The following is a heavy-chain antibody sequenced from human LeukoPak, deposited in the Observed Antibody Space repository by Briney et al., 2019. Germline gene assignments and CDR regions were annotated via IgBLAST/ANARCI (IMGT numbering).Heavy chain of an antibody. CDR2: ISWNSGSI. V-gene: IGHV3-9*01. Sequence: GGSLRLSCAASGSTFDDYAMHWVRQAPGKGLEWVSGISWNSGSIGYADSVKGRFTISRDNAKNSLYLQMNSLRAEDTALYYCAKDTSSVVVAATGGAFDIWGQGTMVTVSS. CDR3: AKDTSSVVVAATGGAFDI. D-gene: IGHD2-15*01. J-gene: IGHJ3*02. CDR1: GSTFDDYA.